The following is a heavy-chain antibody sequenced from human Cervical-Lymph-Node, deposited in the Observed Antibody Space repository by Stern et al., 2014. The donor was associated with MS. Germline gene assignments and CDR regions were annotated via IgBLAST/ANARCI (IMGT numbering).Heavy chain of an antibody. D-gene: IGHD5-24*01. Sequence: VQLVESGPGLVKPSQTLSLTCAVSGCSISSAEYYWSWIRPSPGKGLEWIGDIHNGGTAYYNPSLKSRVTISVDTSKNQFSLKLRSVTAADTAVYYCSRDADGYSLVFGYWGRGTLVTVSS. J-gene: IGHJ4*02. CDR2: IHNGGTA. CDR1: GCSISSAEYY. V-gene: IGHV4-30-4*01. CDR3: SRDADGYSLVFGY.